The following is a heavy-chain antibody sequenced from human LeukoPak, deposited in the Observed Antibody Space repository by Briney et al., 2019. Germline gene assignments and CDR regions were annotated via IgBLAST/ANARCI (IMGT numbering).Heavy chain of an antibody. V-gene: IGHV3-30-3*01. CDR2: ISYDGSNK. CDR3: ARRNYYDSSGYSPFDY. J-gene: IGHJ4*02. CDR1: EFTFSSFA. D-gene: IGHD3-22*01. Sequence: GGSLRLSCAASEFTFSSFAMHWVRQAPGKGLEWVAVISYDGSNKYYADSVKGRFTISRDNSKNTLYLQMNSLRAEDTAVYYCARRNYYDSSGYSPFDYWGQGTLVTVSS.